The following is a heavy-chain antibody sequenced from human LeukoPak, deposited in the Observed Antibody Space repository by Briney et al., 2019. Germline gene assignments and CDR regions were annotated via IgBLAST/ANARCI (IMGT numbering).Heavy chain of an antibody. CDR2: INAGNGNT. Sequence: ASVKVSCKASGYTFTSYAMHWVRQAPGQRLEWMGWINAGNGNTKYSQKFQGRVTITRDTSTSTVYMELSSLRSEDTAVYYCARVRRSGRYCSSTSCYGLGYWGQGTLVTVSS. V-gene: IGHV1-3*01. CDR3: ARVRRSGRYCSSTSCYGLGY. CDR1: GYTFTSYA. D-gene: IGHD2-2*01. J-gene: IGHJ4*02.